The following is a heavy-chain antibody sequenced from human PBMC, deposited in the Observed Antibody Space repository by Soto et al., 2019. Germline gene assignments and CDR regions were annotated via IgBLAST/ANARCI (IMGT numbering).Heavy chain of an antibody. CDR1: GYTFTGYY. V-gene: IGHV1-2*02. D-gene: IGHD3-10*01. Sequence: ASVKVSCKASGYTFTGYYMHWVRQAPGQGLEWMGWINPNSGNTNYAQKFQERVTITRDMSTSTAYMELSSLRSEDTAVYYCAAELFGDTMVRGNFDYWGQGTLVTVSS. CDR3: AAELFGDTMVRGNFDY. CDR2: INPNSGNT. J-gene: IGHJ4*02.